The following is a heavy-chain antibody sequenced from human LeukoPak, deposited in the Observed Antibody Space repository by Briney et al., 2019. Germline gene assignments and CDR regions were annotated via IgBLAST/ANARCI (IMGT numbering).Heavy chain of an antibody. CDR3: AGGSGSGWPLDR. CDR2: MYAGGTT. J-gene: IGHJ5*02. Sequence: GGSLRLSCAASGVIVSRNFMSWVRQAPGKGLQWVAIMYAGGTTDYSDSVRGRFHISRDSSNNTLSLQINSLRVEDTAVYYCAGGSGSGWPLDRWGQGALVTVSS. V-gene: IGHV3-53*01. CDR1: GVIVSRNF. D-gene: IGHD6-19*01.